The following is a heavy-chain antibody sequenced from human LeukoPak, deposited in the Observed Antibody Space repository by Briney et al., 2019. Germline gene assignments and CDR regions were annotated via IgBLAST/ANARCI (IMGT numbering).Heavy chain of an antibody. V-gene: IGHV3-7*01. CDR1: GFTFSNYW. CDR2: IKQDGSEK. CDR3: ARPSFRTFDY. J-gene: IGHJ4*02. Sequence: GGSLRLSCAASGFTFSNYWMSWVRQAPGKGLEWVANIKQDGSEKYYVDSVKGRFTISRDNAKNSLYLQMNSLRAEDTAVYYCARPSFRTFDYWGQGTLVTVSS. D-gene: IGHD1-7*01.